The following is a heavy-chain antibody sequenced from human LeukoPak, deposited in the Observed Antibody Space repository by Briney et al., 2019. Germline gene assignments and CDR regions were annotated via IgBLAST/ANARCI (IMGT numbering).Heavy chain of an antibody. V-gene: IGHV5-51*01. J-gene: IGHJ6*02. CDR2: IYPDDSDP. D-gene: IGHD1-26*01. CDR1: GYSFSTYW. Sequence: GESLKISCKGSGYSFSTYWIGWVRQMPGKGLEWMGIIYPDDSDPKYSPSLQGQVTISVDKSISTAYLQWSSLKASDTAMYYCARPVGRNGMDVWGQGTTVTVSS. CDR3: ARPVGRNGMDV.